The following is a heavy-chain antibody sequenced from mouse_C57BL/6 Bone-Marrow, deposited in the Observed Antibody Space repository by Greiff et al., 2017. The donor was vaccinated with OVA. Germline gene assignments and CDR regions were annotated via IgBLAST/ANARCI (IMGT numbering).Heavy chain of an antibody. V-gene: IGHV6-3*01. J-gene: IGHJ2*01. CDR2: IRLKSDNYAT. CDR1: GFTFSNYW. Sequence: EVQLQESGGGLVQPGGSMKLSCVASGFTFSNYWMNWVRQSPEKGLEWVAQIRLKSDNYATHYAESVKGRFTISRDDSQSSVYLQMNNLRAEDTGIYYCTEHGSFYFDYWGQGTTLTVSS. CDR3: TEHGSFYFDY. D-gene: IGHD1-1*01.